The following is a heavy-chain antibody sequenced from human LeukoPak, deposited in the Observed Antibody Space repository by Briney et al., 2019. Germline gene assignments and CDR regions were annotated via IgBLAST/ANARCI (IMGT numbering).Heavy chain of an antibody. CDR3: ARVGYSYGYAYFDY. CDR1: GGTFSSYA. CDR2: IIPILGTA. J-gene: IGHJ4*02. V-gene: IGHV1-69*01. Sequence: SVKVSCKASGGTFSSYAISWVRQAPGQGLEWMGGIIPILGTANYAQKFQGRVTITADESTSTAYMELSSLRSEDTAVYYCARVGYSYGYAYFDYWGQGTLVTVSS. D-gene: IGHD5-18*01.